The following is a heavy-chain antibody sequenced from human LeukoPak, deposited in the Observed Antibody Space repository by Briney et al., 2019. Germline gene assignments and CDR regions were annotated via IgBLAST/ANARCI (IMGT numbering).Heavy chain of an antibody. CDR1: GGSISSYY. Sequence: QTWDTLSLTCTVSGGSISSYYWGWLRHPPGKGLEWVADISGCGGNTYYADSVKGRFTISRDNSKYTLFLLLNSLRVEDTAVYYCAKTVSGSYSYQGGDYWGQGTLVTVSS. J-gene: IGHJ4*02. V-gene: IGHV3-23*01. D-gene: IGHD3-16*02. CDR2: ISGCGGNT. CDR3: AKTVSGSYSYQGGDY.